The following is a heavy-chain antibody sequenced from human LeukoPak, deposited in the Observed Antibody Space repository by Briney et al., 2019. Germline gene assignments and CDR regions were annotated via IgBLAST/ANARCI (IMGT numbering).Heavy chain of an antibody. Sequence: SETLSLTCAVYGGSFSGYYWSWIRQHPGKGLEWIGYIYYSGSTYYNPSLKSRVTISVDTSKNQFSLKLGSVTAADTAVYYCASHVVVTATFDYWGQGTLVTVSS. J-gene: IGHJ4*02. CDR3: ASHVVVTATFDY. CDR1: GGSFSGYY. D-gene: IGHD2-21*02. CDR2: IYYSGST. V-gene: IGHV4-31*11.